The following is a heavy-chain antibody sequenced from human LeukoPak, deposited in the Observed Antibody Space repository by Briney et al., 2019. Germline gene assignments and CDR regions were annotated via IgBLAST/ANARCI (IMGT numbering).Heavy chain of an antibody. CDR3: ARQHLEGRWFDP. J-gene: IGHJ5*02. D-gene: IGHD1-1*01. Sequence: PSETLSLTCTVSGGSISSSSYYWGWIRQPPGKGLEWIGSIYYSGSTYYNPSLKSRVTISVDTSKNHFSLKLSSVTAADTAVYYCARQHLEGRWFDPWGRGTLVTVSS. CDR2: IYYSGST. V-gene: IGHV4-39*01. CDR1: GGSISSSSYY.